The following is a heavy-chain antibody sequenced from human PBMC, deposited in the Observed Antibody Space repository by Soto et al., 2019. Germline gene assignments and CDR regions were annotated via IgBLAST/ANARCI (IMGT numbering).Heavy chain of an antibody. D-gene: IGHD3-22*01. V-gene: IGHV2-70*04. J-gene: IGHJ3*02. CDR3: ARSPTYDSSGYYWGAFDI. CDR2: IDWDDDK. Sequence: SGSTLVNPTQPLTLTCTFSGFSLSTSGMRVSWIRQPPGKALEWLARIDWDDDKFYSTSLKTRLTISKDTSKNQVVLTMTNMDPVDTATYYCARSPTYDSSGYYWGAFDIWGQGTMVTVSS. CDR1: GFSLSTSGMR.